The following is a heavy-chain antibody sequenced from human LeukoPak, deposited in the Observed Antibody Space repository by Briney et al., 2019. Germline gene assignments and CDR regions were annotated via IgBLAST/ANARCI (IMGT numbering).Heavy chain of an antibody. CDR1: GFTFSTFW. J-gene: IGHJ4*02. CDR3: ARGGTTKVTY. V-gene: IGHV3-7*04. D-gene: IGHD2-21*02. Sequence: GGSLRLSCEASGFTFSTFWVTWVRQAPGRGLEWVANIHPDGGEKYYVGSGKGRFTISRDNAKNSLYLQMNSLRAEDTAVYYCARGGTTKVTYWGQGTLVTVSS. CDR2: IHPDGGEK.